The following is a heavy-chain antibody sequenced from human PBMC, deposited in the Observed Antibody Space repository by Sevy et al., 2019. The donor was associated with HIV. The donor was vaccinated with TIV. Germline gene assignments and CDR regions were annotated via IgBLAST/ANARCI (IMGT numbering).Heavy chain of an antibody. D-gene: IGHD3-3*01. CDR1: GFSFSNYW. Sequence: GGSLRLSCAASGFSFSNYWMSWVRQAPGKGLEWVANIKRDGSQKYYVASVKGRFTISRDNAKTSLFLQMNSLRVEDTAVYYCAKHMGPVGYYDFWSGYDAFDYWGQGTLVTVSS. J-gene: IGHJ4*02. V-gene: IGHV3-7*03. CDR3: AKHMGPVGYYDFWSGYDAFDY. CDR2: IKRDGSQK.